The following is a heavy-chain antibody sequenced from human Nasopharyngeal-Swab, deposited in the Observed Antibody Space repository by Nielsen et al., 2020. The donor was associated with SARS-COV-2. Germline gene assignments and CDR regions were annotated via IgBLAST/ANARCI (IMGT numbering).Heavy chain of an antibody. J-gene: IGHJ4*02. V-gene: IGHV1-3*01. Sequence: ASVKVSCKASGDTFSRSAITWVRQAPGQGLEWMGWINAGNGNTKYSQKFQGRVTITRDTSATTAYMELSSLRSEDTAVYYCAFVSYDSSGYYYSYWGQGTLVTVSS. CDR1: GDTFSRSA. CDR3: AFVSYDSSGYYYSY. CDR2: INAGNGNT. D-gene: IGHD3-22*01.